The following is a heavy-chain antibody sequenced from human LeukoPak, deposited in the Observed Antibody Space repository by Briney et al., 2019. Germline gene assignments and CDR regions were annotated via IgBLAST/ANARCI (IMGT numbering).Heavy chain of an antibody. D-gene: IGHD6-13*01. CDR1: GFIFSSYS. J-gene: IGHJ6*02. CDR3: AKAASSSWPSYYYGMDV. CDR2: ITGSGGNT. Sequence: GGSLRLSCAASGFIFSSYSMSWVRQAPGMGLEWVSVITGSGGNTYYADSVKGRFTISKDNSKNTAYLQMSSLRVDDTAVYYCAKAASSSWPSYYYGMDVWGQGTTVTVSS. V-gene: IGHV3-23*01.